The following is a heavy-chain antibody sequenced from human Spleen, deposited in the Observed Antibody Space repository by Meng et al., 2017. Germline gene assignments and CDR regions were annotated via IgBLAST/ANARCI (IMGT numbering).Heavy chain of an antibody. V-gene: IGHV3-23*01. Sequence: GESLKISCAASGSTFSSYAMSWVRQAPGKGLEWVPAISGSGGSTYYADSVQGRFTISRDNSKNTLYLQMNSLRAEDTAVYYCAKTYSSGGYHTGYYYGMDVWGQGTTVTVSS. CDR2: ISGSGGST. D-gene: IGHD6-19*01. CDR3: AKTYSSGGYHTGYYYGMDV. CDR1: GSTFSSYA. J-gene: IGHJ6*02.